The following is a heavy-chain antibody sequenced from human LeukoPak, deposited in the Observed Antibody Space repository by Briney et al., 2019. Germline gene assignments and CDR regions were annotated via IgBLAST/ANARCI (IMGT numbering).Heavy chain of an antibody. CDR3: ARHRYDFWSGYYLAKGFWFDP. V-gene: IGHV4-39*01. CDR1: GGSIISSSYY. CDR2: IYYSGST. J-gene: IGHJ5*02. D-gene: IGHD3-3*01. Sequence: PSETLSLTCTVSGGSIISSSYYWGWIRQPPGKGLEWIGSIYYSGSTYYNPSLQSRVTIPVDTSKNQFSLKLSSVTAADTAVYYCARHRYDFWSGYYLAKGFWFDPWGQGTLVTVSS.